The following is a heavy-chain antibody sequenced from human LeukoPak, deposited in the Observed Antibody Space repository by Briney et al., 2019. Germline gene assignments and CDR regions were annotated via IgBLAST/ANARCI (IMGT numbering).Heavy chain of an antibody. CDR3: ANLGYCSSTSCYAFDP. J-gene: IGHJ5*02. Sequence: SVKVSCKTSNYTFSNYGITWLRQAPGQGLEWMGGIIPIFGTANYAQKFQGRVTITTDKSTSTAYMELSSLRSEDTAVYYCANLGYCSSTSCYAFDPWGQGTLVTVSS. CDR2: IIPIFGTA. CDR1: NYTFSNYG. V-gene: IGHV1-69*05. D-gene: IGHD2-2*01.